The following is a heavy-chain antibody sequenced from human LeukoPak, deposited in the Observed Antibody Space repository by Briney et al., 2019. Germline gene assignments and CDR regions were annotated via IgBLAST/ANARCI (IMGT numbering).Heavy chain of an antibody. CDR3: ARDAAGPAYDYGGPYYYYYMDV. Sequence: PSQTLSLTCTVSGGSISSGSYYWSWIRQPAGKGLEWIGRIYTSGSTNYNPSLKSRVTISVDTSKNQFSLKLSSVTAADTAVYYCARDAAGPAYDYGGPYYYYYMDVWGKGTTVTISS. J-gene: IGHJ6*03. V-gene: IGHV4-61*02. D-gene: IGHD4-17*01. CDR2: IYTSGST. CDR1: GGSISSGSYY.